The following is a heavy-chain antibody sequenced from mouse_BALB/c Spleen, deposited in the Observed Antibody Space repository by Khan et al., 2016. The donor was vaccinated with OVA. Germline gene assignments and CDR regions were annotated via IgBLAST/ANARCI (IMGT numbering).Heavy chain of an antibody. CDR3: ACELRGFPY. J-gene: IGHJ3*01. CDR1: GASLTSFY. V-gene: IGHV3-8*02. CDR2: ISYSGNT. Sequence: EVQLQESGPSLVKPSQTLSLTCSVTGASLTSFYWNCLRPFPGNKLEYMGYISYSGNTYSNQSLKSRISITRDTSKNQYYLQLNSVTTEDTATFYCACELRGFPYWGQGTLVTVSA. D-gene: IGHD1-1*01.